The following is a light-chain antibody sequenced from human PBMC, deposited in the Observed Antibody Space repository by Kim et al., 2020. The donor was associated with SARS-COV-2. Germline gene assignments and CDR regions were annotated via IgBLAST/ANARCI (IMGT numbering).Light chain of an antibody. J-gene: IGKJ1*01. CDR3: QQFNAYPRT. CDR1: QDISSY. CDR2: SAS. Sequence: ASVGDRVTITCRASQDISSYLAWYQQKPGKAPSLLIHSASTLQSGVPSRFSGSGSGTEFTLTVTSLQAEDFATYSCQQFNAYPRTFGQGTKVDIK. V-gene: IGKV1-9*01.